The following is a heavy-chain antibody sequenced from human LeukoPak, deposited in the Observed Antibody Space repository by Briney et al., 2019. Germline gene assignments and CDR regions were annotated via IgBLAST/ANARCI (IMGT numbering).Heavy chain of an antibody. CDR1: GFTFNSYE. Sequence: GGSLGLSCAASGFTFNSYEMNWVRQAPGKGLEWVSYISSSGSTIYYADSVKGRFTISRDNAKNSLYLQMNSLRAEDTAVYYCARGPSSSWYTNWFDPWGQGTLVTVSS. V-gene: IGHV3-48*03. CDR3: ARGPSSSWYTNWFDP. CDR2: ISSSGSTI. J-gene: IGHJ5*02. D-gene: IGHD6-13*01.